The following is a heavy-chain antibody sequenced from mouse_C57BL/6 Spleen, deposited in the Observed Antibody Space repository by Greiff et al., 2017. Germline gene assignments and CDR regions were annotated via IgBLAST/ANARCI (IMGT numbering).Heavy chain of an antibody. J-gene: IGHJ4*01. V-gene: IGHV2-6-1*01. Sequence: VKLMESGPGLVAPSQSLSITCTVSGFSLTSSGVHWVRQPPGKGLEWLVVIWSDGSTTYNSALKSRLSIRKDNSKSQVFLKMNSLQTDDTAMYFWARHEEEDYAMDYWGQGTSVTVSS. CDR3: ARHEEEDYAMDY. CDR1: GFSLTSSG. CDR2: IWSDGST.